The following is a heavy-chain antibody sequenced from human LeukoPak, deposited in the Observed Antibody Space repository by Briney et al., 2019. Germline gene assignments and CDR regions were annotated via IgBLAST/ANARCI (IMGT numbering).Heavy chain of an antibody. V-gene: IGHV3-21*01. CDR2: ISSASTYI. D-gene: IGHD6-6*01. Sequence: KTGGSLRLSCAASGFTFSSYSMNWVRQAPGKGLEWVSSISSASTYIYYADSVKGRFTISRDNAKNSLYLQVISLRAEDTAVYYCARGPSIAARYDAFDIWGQGTMVTVSS. J-gene: IGHJ3*02. CDR1: GFTFSSYS. CDR3: ARGPSIAARYDAFDI.